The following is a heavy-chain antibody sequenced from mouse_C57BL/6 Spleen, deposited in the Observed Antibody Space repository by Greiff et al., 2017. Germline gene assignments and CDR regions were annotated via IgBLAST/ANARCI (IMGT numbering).Heavy chain of an antibody. Sequence: QVQLQQSGAELARPGASVKLSCKASGYTFTSYGISWVKQRTGQGLEWIGEIYPRSGNTYYNEKFKGKATLTADKSSSTAYMELRSLTSEDSAVYFCARPGVLGRYFDVWGTGTTVTVSS. CDR2: IYPRSGNT. V-gene: IGHV1-81*01. D-gene: IGHD4-1*01. J-gene: IGHJ1*03. CDR1: GYTFTSYG. CDR3: ARPGVLGRYFDV.